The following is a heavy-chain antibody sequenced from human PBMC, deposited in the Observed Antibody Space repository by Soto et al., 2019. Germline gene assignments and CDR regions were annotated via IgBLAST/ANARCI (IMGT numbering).Heavy chain of an antibody. D-gene: IGHD3-3*01. CDR1: GGTFSSYA. CDR2: IIPIFGTA. V-gene: IGHV1-69*06. CDR3: ATGFSPNFDY. J-gene: IGHJ4*02. Sequence: GTSVKVSCKASGGTFSSYAISWVRQAPGKGLEWMGGIIPIFGTANYAQKFQGRVTMTEDTSTDTAYMELSSLRSEDTAVYYCATGFSPNFDYWGQGTLVTVS.